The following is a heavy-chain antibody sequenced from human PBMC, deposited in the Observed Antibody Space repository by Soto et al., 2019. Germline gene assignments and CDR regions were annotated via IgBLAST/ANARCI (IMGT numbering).Heavy chain of an antibody. CDR2: ISSSSSTI. J-gene: IGHJ4*02. CDR3: AREYYDILTGYSYFDY. D-gene: IGHD3-9*01. CDR1: GFTFSSYS. Sequence: PGGSLRLSCAASGFTFSSYSMNWVRQAPGKGLEWVSYISSSSSTIYYADSVKGRFTISRDNAKNSLYLQMNSLRAEDTAVYYCAREYYDILTGYSYFDYWGQGTLVTVSS. V-gene: IGHV3-48*01.